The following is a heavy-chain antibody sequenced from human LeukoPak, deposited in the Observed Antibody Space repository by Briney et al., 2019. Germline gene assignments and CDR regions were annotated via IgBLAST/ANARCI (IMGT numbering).Heavy chain of an antibody. CDR2: ISYVGSNK. Sequence: GRSLRLSCAASGFTFSSYAMHWVRQAPGKGLEWVAVISYVGSNKYYADSVKGRFTISRDNSKNTLYLQMNSLRAEDTAVYYCARAVVGALNWFDPWGQGTLVTVSS. CDR1: GFTFSSYA. J-gene: IGHJ5*02. D-gene: IGHD1-26*01. CDR3: ARAVVGALNWFDP. V-gene: IGHV3-30-3*01.